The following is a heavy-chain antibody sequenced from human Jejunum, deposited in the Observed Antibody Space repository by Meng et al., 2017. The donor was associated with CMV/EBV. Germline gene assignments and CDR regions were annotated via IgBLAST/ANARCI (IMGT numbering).Heavy chain of an antibody. V-gene: IGHV3-21*01. J-gene: IGHJ4*02. CDR1: GFTFSNYT. Sequence: SCAASGFTFSNYTMNWVRQAPGKGLEWVASISSGSSFIFYADSVKGRFTISRDNAKNSVYLQMDSLRVEDTAVYYCASGNSFDFWGQGTLVTVSS. CDR2: ISSGSSFI. D-gene: IGHD1-26*01. CDR3: ASGNSFDF.